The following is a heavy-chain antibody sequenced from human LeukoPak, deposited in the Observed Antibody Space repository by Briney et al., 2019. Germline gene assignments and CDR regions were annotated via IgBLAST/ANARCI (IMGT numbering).Heavy chain of an antibody. D-gene: IGHD2-15*01. V-gene: IGHV1-2*02. CDR3: ARVVPLHCSGGSCYSGY. CDR2: INPNSGGT. CDR1: GYIFTGCY. J-gene: IGHJ4*02. Sequence: GASVKVSCKASGYIFTGCYMHWVRQAPGQGLEWMGWINPNSGGTDSAQKFQGRVTMTRDTSISTAYMELSRLRSDDTAVYYCARVVPLHCSGGSCYSGYWGQGTLVTVSS.